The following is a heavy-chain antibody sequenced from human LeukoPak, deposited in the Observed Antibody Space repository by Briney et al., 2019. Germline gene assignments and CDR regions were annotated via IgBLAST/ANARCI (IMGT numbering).Heavy chain of an antibody. D-gene: IGHD3-22*01. J-gene: IGHJ4*02. CDR3: ARGESYYDSSGHGD. Sequence: ASVKVSCKASGGTFSSYAISWVRQAPGQRLEWMGRIIPIFGTANYAQKFQGRVTITTDESTSTAYMELSSLRSEDTAVYYCARGESYYDSSGHGDWGQGTLVTVSS. CDR2: IIPIFGTA. CDR1: GGTFSSYA. V-gene: IGHV1-69*05.